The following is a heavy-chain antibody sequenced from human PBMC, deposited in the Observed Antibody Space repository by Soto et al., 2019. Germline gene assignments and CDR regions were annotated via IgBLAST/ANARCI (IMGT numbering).Heavy chain of an antibody. V-gene: IGHV4-59*01. CDR3: ARDYGGNSGRVY. Sequence: SETLSLTCTVSGGSISSYYWSWIRQPPGKGLEWIGYIYYSGSTNYNPSLKSRVTISVDTSKNQFSLKLSSVTAADTAVYYCARDYGGNSGRVYWGQGTLVTVSS. CDR2: IYYSGST. D-gene: IGHD4-17*01. J-gene: IGHJ4*02. CDR1: GGSISSYY.